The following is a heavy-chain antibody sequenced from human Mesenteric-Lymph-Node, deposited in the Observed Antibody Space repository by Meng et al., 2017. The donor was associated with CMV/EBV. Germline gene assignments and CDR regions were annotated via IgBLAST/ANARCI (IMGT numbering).Heavy chain of an antibody. CDR2: ISYHRSNK. V-gene: IGHV3-30*04. Sequence: GGSLRLSCAASGFTFSSYAMYWVRQAPGKGLEWVAVISYHRSNKYYADSVKGRFTISRDNAKNSLYLQMNSLRAEDTAVYYCARGGYDSSGYYYAGVDGYWGQGTLVTVSS. D-gene: IGHD3-22*01. CDR3: ARGGYDSSGYYYAGVDGY. CDR1: GFTFSSYA. J-gene: IGHJ4*02.